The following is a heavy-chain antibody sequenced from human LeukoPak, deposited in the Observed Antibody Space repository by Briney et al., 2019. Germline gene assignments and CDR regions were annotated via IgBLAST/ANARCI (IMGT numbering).Heavy chain of an antibody. CDR2: IRYDGRNK. CDR1: GFTFSTYG. V-gene: IGHV3-30*02. J-gene: IGHJ4*02. Sequence: GGSLRLSCAASGFTFSTYGMHWVRQAPGKGLEWVAFIRYDGRNKYYADSVKGRFTISRDNSKNSLYLQMNSLRAEDTAVYYCARVLESEMATIGATDDWGQGSLVTVSS. D-gene: IGHD5-24*01. CDR3: ARVLESEMATIGATDD.